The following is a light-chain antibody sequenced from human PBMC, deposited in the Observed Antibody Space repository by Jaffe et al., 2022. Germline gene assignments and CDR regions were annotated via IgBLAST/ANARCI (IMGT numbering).Light chain of an antibody. CDR2: LGS. CDR3: MQALQTPYI. CDR1: QSLLHSNGYNY. Sequence: DIVMTQSPLSLPVTPGEPASISCRSSQSLLHSNGYNYLHWYLQKPGQSPQLLIYLGSNRASGVPDRFSGSGSGTDFTLKISRVEAEDVGVYYCMQALQTPYIFGQGTKLEIK. V-gene: IGKV2-28*01. J-gene: IGKJ2*01.